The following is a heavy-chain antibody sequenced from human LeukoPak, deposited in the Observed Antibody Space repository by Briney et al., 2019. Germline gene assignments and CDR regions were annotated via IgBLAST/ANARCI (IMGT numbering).Heavy chain of an antibody. D-gene: IGHD6-13*01. J-gene: IGHJ1*01. CDR3: AIAAAGTRHFQH. Sequence: GESLKISCKGSGYSFTTYWIGWVRQMPGKGLERMGIIYPGDSDTRYSPSFQGRVTISADKSISTAYLQWSSLKASDTAMYHCAIAAAGTRHFQHWGQGTLVTVSS. CDR2: IYPGDSDT. V-gene: IGHV5-51*01. CDR1: GYSFTTYW.